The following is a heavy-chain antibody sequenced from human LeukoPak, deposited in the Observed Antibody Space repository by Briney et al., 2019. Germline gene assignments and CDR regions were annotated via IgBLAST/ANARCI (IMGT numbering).Heavy chain of an antibody. D-gene: IGHD2-2*01. CDR1: GGTFSSYA. CDR3: ASPYCSSTSCYYYFDY. V-gene: IGHV1-69*05. J-gene: IGHJ4*02. CDR2: IIPIFGTA. Sequence: ASVKVSCKASGGTFSSYAISWVRQAPGQGLEWMGGIIPIFGTANYAQKFQGRVTITTDESTSTAYMELSSLRSEDTAAYYCASPYCSSTSCYYYFDYWGQGTLVTVSS.